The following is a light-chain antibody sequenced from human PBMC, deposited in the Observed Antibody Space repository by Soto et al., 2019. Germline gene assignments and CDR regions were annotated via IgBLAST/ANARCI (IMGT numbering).Light chain of an antibody. J-gene: IGLJ3*02. Sequence: QYVLTQPPSVSGAPGQRVTISCTGSSSNIGAGYDVHWYQQLPGTAPKLLIYGNSNRPSRVPDRFSGSKSGTSASLAITGLQAEDEADYYCQSYDRSLSGSVFGGGTKLTVL. V-gene: IGLV1-40*01. CDR1: SSNIGAGYD. CDR3: QSYDRSLSGSV. CDR2: GNS.